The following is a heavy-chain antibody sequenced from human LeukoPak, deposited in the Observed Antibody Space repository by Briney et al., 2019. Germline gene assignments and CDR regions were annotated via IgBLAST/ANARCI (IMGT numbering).Heavy chain of an antibody. V-gene: IGHV3-48*04. CDR1: GFTFSSYT. J-gene: IGHJ4*02. CDR2: ISSSATAV. D-gene: IGHD6-13*01. Sequence: GGSLRLSCAAAGFTFSSYTMNWVRQAPGKGLEWVSYISSSATAVYYSDSVQGRFTISRDNAKNSLYLQMNSLRAEDTALYYCARVGYSSSWSPSDYWGQGALVTVSS. CDR3: ARVGYSSSWSPSDY.